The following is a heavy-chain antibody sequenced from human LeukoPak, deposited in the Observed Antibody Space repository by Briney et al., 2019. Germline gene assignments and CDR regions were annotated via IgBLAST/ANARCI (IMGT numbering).Heavy chain of an antibody. CDR1: GGSISSSTYY. V-gene: IGHV4-39*07. Sequence: SETLSLTCTVSGGSISSSTYYWGWIRQPPGKGLEWIGSMYYSGSTYYNPSLKSRVTISVDTSKNQSSLKLSSVTAADTALYYCASYSSSWYGFDYWGQGTLVTVSS. CDR3: ASYSSSWYGFDY. D-gene: IGHD6-13*01. J-gene: IGHJ4*02. CDR2: MYYSGST.